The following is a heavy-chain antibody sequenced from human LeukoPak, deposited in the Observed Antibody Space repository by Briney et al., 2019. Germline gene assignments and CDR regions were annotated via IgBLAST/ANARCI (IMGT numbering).Heavy chain of an antibody. Sequence: GGSLRLSCAASGFTFSSYWMSWVRQAPGKGLEWVANIKQDGSEKYYVDSVKGRFTISRDNAKNSLYLQMNSLRAEDMAVYYCARALGLATKYYYYYGMDVWGQGTTVTVSS. CDR3: ARALGLATKYYYYYGMDV. D-gene: IGHD3-16*01. CDR1: GFTFSSYW. V-gene: IGHV3-7*03. J-gene: IGHJ6*02. CDR2: IKQDGSEK.